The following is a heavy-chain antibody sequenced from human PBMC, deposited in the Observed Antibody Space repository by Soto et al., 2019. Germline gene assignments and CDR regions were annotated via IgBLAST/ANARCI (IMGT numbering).Heavy chain of an antibody. V-gene: IGHV3-23*01. Sequence: VQLLDSGGGLMQPGGSLRVSCAASGFTFSNYAMNWARQAPGKGPEWVSAISSSGGDTYYADSVKGRFTISRDNSKNSLYLQMNSLRVEDTAIYYCAKGALGSSSRYHLDYRGQGTLVTVSS. CDR1: GFTFSNYA. J-gene: IGHJ4*02. CDR2: ISSSGGDT. D-gene: IGHD6-13*01. CDR3: AKGALGSSSRYHLDY.